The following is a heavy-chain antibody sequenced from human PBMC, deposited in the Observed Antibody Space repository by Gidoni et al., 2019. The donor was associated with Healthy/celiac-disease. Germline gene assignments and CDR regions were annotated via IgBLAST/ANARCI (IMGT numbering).Heavy chain of an antibody. D-gene: IGHD4-17*01. CDR2: ISYDGSNK. V-gene: IGHV3-30*18. CDR3: AKEWTTVTTRAFDI. Sequence: QVQLVESGGGVVQPGRSLRLSCAASGFTFSSYGMHWVRQAPGKGLEWVEVISYDGSNKYYADSVKGRFTISRDNSKNTLYLQMNSLRAEDTAVYYCAKEWTTVTTRAFDIWGQGTMVTVSS. J-gene: IGHJ3*02. CDR1: GFTFSSYG.